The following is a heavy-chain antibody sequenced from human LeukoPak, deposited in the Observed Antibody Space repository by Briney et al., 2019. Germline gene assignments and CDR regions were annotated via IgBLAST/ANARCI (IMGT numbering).Heavy chain of an antibody. CDR2: IYSGGST. CDR3: AGGPSGYHNT. J-gene: IGHJ4*02. CDR1: GFTFSRNG. Sequence: GGSLRLSCAASGFTFSRNGMSWVRQAPGKGLEWVSLIYSGGSTYYADSVKGRFTISRDNSKNTLYLQMNSLRAEDTAVYYCAGGPSGYHNTGGQGTLVTVSS. D-gene: IGHD5-12*01. V-gene: IGHV3-66*01.